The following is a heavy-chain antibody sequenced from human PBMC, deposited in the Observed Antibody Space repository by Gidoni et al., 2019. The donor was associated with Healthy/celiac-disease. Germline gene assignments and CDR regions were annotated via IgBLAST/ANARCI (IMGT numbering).Heavy chain of an antibody. V-gene: IGHV3-33*01. CDR2: IWYDGSNK. CDR1: GFTFSSYG. J-gene: IGHJ5*02. Sequence: QVQLVESGGGVVQPGRSLRLSCAASGFTFSSYGMHWVRQAPGKGLEWVAVIWYDGSNKYYADSVKGRFTISRDNSKNTLYLQMNSLRAEDTAVYYCARAGDGTSRGWFDPWGQGTLVTVSS. D-gene: IGHD2-2*01. CDR3: ARAGDGTSRGWFDP.